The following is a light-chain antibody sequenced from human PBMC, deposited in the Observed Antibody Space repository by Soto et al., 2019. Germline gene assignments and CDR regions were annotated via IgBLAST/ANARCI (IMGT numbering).Light chain of an antibody. Sequence: DIQMTQSPSTLSGSVGDRVTITCRASQTISSWLAWYQQKPGKAPKLLIYKASTLRSGVPSRFSGRRSGTEFTLTISSMQHDDFATYYCQHYNSYSEAFGQGTKV. CDR3: QHYNSYSEA. J-gene: IGKJ1*01. CDR2: KAS. V-gene: IGKV1-5*03. CDR1: QTISSW.